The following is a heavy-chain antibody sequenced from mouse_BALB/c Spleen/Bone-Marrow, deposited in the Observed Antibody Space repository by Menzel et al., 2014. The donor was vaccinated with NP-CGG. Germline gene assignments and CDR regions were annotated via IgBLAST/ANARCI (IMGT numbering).Heavy chain of an antibody. CDR2: INPSNGGT. CDR3: TRSTMITYFDY. CDR1: GYTFTSYY. D-gene: IGHD2-4*01. J-gene: IGHJ2*01. V-gene: IGHV1S81*02. Sequence: VQLQQSGAELVKPGASVKLSCKASGYTFTSYYMYWVKQRPGQGLEWIGEINPSNGGTNFNGKFKSKATLTVDKSSSTAYMQLSSLTSEDSAVYYCTRSTMITYFDYWGQSTTLTVSS.